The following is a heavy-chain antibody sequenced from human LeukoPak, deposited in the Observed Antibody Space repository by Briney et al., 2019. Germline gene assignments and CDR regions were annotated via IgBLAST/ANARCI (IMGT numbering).Heavy chain of an antibody. D-gene: IGHD1-26*01. V-gene: IGHV3-30*02. CDR3: VVELSGGYMDV. J-gene: IGHJ6*03. CDR2: VRYDGSDK. CDR1: GFTFSGCG. Sequence: PGGSLRLSCAASGFTFSGCGMHWVRQAPGKGLGRVAFVRYDGSDKYYSNSVRGRCTTSKENTKSTLYLRMKSLGAADNGVYYCVVELSGGYMDVWGKGTTVTVSS.